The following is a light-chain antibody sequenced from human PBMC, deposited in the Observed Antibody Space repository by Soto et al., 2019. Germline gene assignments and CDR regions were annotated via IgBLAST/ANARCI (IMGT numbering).Light chain of an antibody. CDR3: SSYTSRSIL. Sequence: QSALTQPASVSGSPGQSITISCTGTSSDVGGYNYVSWYQQYPGKAPKLMIYDVIHRPSGGSNRFSGSKSGNTASLTISGLQAEDEADYYCSSYTSRSILFGTGTKLTVL. CDR2: DVI. V-gene: IGLV2-14*01. J-gene: IGLJ1*01. CDR1: SSDVGGYNY.